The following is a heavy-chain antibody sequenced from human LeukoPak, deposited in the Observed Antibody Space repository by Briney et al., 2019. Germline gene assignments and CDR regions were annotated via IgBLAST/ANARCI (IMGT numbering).Heavy chain of an antibody. J-gene: IGHJ6*02. Sequence: SDTLSLTCTVSGDSISTYYWSWIRQPPGKGLEWIGCICNSGGTNYNPSLKSRVTISVDTSKNQFSLKLSSVTAADTAVYYCARLYCSSTSCYGGYYYYGMDVWGQGTTVTVSS. CDR3: ARLYCSSTSCYGGYYYYGMDV. D-gene: IGHD2-2*01. CDR2: ICNSGGT. V-gene: IGHV4-4*09. CDR1: GDSISTYY.